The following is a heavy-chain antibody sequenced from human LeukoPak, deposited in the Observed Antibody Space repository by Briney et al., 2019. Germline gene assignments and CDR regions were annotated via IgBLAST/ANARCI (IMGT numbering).Heavy chain of an antibody. J-gene: IGHJ5*02. Sequence: GGSLRLSCAASGFTFSDYYMSWIRQAPGKGLEWVSYISSSGSTIYYADSVKGRFTISRDNAKNSLYLQMNSLGAEDTAVYYCARAPIAAALPHTWFDPWGQGTLVTVSS. CDR2: ISSSGSTI. D-gene: IGHD6-13*01. CDR3: ARAPIAAALPHTWFDP. CDR1: GFTFSDYY. V-gene: IGHV3-11*04.